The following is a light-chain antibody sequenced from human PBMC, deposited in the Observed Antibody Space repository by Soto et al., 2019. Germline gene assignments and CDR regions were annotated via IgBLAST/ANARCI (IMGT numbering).Light chain of an antibody. J-gene: IGKJ1*01. CDR2: EVS. V-gene: IGKV2-30*02. Sequence: EVVMTLSPLSLPVTPGQPASISCRYSQILVHSSGNTYLNWFLQRPGHSTRRLIYEVSNRDSGVPDRFSGSGSGIDFTLKISRVEADDVGVYYCMQGTYWPWTFGQGTKVDIK. CDR1: QILVHSSGNTY. CDR3: MQGTYWPWT.